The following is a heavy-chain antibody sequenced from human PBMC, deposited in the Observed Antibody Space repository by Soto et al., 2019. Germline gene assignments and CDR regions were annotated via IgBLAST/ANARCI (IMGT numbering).Heavy chain of an antibody. J-gene: IGHJ4*02. V-gene: IGHV3-15*01. D-gene: IGHD2-21*01. Sequence: GESLKISCAASGFTFSNAWMSWVRQAPGKGLEWVGRIKSKTDGGTTDYAAPVKGRFTISRDDSKNTLYLQMNSLKTEDTAVYYCTTDESYCGGDCYFDYWGQGTLVTVSS. CDR1: GFTFSNAW. CDR3: TTDESYCGGDCYFDY. CDR2: IKSKTDGGTT.